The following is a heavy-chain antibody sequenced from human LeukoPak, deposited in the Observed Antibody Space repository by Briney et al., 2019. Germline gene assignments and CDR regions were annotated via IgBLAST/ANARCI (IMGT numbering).Heavy chain of an antibody. V-gene: IGHV4-34*01. Sequence: PSETLSLTCAVYGGSFSGYYWSWIRQPPGKGLEWIGEINHSGSTNYNPSLKSRVTISVDTSKNQFSLKLSSVTAADTAVYYCARGAWIQPLHHRTLWDFDIWGQGTMVTVSS. CDR3: ARGAWIQPLHHRTLWDFDI. CDR2: INHSGST. D-gene: IGHD5-18*01. J-gene: IGHJ3*02. CDR1: GGSFSGYY.